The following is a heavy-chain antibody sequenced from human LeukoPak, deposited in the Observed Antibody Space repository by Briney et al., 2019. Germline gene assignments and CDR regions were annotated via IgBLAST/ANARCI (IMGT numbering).Heavy chain of an antibody. CDR1: GFTFSNYW. J-gene: IGHJ4*02. Sequence: PGGSLRLSCAASGFTFSNYWMHWVRQAPGKGLVWVSRISSDGINTSYADSVKGRFTISRDNAKNTLNLQMNSLRADDTAVYYCARGGSGNWNAPFDYWGQGTLVTVSS. V-gene: IGHV3-74*01. CDR3: ARGGSGNWNAPFDY. CDR2: ISSDGINT. D-gene: IGHD1-1*01.